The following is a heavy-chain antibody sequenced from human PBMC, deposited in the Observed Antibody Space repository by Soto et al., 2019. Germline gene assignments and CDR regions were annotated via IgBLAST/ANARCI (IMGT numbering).Heavy chain of an antibody. Sequence: EVQLVESGGGLVQPGGSLTLSCAASGFTFSDAAIHWVRQASGKGLEWVGRIRSKAYSSATAYAASVKGRFTISREYSTNTAYLQMNSLKTEDTTVYYCTRHSVDYWGQGTLVTVSS. J-gene: IGHJ4*02. CDR3: TRHSVDY. CDR2: IRSKAYSSAT. CDR1: GFTFSDAA. V-gene: IGHV3-73*01.